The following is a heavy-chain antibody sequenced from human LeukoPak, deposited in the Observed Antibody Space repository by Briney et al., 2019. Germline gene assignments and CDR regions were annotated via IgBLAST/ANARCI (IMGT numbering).Heavy chain of an antibody. CDR2: IYSGGST. CDR3: ARDRRETMITFGGVMTAGWFDP. Sequence: QSGGSLRLSCAASGFTVSSNYMSWVRQAPGKGLEWVSVIYSGGSTYYADSVKGRFTISRDNSKNTLYLQMNSLRAEDTAVYYCARDRRETMITFGGVMTAGWFDPWGQGTLVTVSS. CDR1: GFTVSSNY. D-gene: IGHD3-16*01. V-gene: IGHV3-53*01. J-gene: IGHJ5*02.